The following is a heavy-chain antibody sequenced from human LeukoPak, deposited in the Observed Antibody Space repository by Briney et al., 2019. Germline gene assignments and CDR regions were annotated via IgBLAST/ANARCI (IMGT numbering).Heavy chain of an antibody. CDR1: GGSISGYY. V-gene: IGHV4-59*01. J-gene: IGHJ4*02. CDR3: ARGFGLYSSSSFGY. D-gene: IGHD6-6*01. Sequence: PSETLSLTCTVSGGSISGYYWSCIRQPPGKGLEWIGYIYYSGSTNYNPSLKSRVTISVDTSKNQFSLKLSSVTAADTAVYYCARGFGLYSSSSFGYWGQGTLVTVSS. CDR2: IYYSGST.